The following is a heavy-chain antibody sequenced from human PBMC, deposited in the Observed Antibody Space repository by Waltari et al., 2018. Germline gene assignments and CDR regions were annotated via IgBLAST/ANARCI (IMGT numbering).Heavy chain of an antibody. J-gene: IGHJ4*02. CDR3: TRRDSAPGIWIN. CDR2: IYTGGST. V-gene: IGHV3-66*01. D-gene: IGHD3-16*01. CDR1: GFSVSGNH. Sequence: EVQLVESGGGLVQPGGCLRLACAASGFSVSGNHMSWVRQAPGKGPEWVSVIYTGGSTYYAGSVEGRFTISRDSSMNTLFLQMNGLKSEDTAVYYCTRRDSAPGIWINWGQGTLVTVSS.